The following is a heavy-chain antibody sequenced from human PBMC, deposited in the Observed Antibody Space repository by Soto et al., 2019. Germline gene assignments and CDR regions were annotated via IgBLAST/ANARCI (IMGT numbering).Heavy chain of an antibody. J-gene: IGHJ4*02. CDR3: ARGPIRVAALPAFDY. CDR1: GGSISSYY. CDR2: IYYSGST. D-gene: IGHD2-15*01. V-gene: IGHV4-59*01. Sequence: SETLSLTCTVSGGSISSYYWSWIRQPPGKGLEWIGYIYYSGSTNYNPSLKSRVTISVDTSKNQFSLKLSSVTAADTAVYYCARGPIRVAALPAFDYWGQGTLVTVSS.